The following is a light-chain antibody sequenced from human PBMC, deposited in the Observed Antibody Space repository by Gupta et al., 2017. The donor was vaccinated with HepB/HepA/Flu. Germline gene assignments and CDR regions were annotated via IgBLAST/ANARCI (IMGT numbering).Light chain of an antibody. CDR1: SSNIGACYD. V-gene: IGLV1-40*01. J-gene: IGLJ1*01. Sequence: QSVLTQPPSVSGAHGPRVTYSCTGSSSNIGACYDVHWYQQLPGTAPKLLIYGNSNRPSGVPDRFSGSKSGTSASLAITGLQAEDEADYYCQSYDSSLSGYVFGTGTKVTVL. CDR3: QSYDSSLSGYV. CDR2: GNS.